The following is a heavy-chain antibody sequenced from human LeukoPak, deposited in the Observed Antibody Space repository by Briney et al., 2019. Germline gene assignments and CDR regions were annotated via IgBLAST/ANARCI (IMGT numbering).Heavy chain of an antibody. V-gene: IGHV1-8*01. J-gene: IGHJ4*02. CDR3: ARLCFIGSWYGGFDY. D-gene: IGHD6-13*01. CDR2: MNPNSGNT. CDR1: GYTFTSYD. Sequence: ASVKVSCKASGYTFTSYDINWVRQATGQGLEWMGWMNPNSGNTGYAQKFQGRVTMTRNTSISTAYMELSSLRSEDTAVYYCARLCFIGSWYGGFDYWGRGTLVTVSS.